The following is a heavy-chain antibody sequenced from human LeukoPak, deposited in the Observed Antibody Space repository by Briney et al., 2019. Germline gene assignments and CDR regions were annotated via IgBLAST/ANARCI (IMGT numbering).Heavy chain of an antibody. CDR3: ARGGILLWFGELSYFDY. J-gene: IGHJ4*02. CDR2: ISAYNGNT. D-gene: IGHD3-10*01. V-gene: IGHV1-18*01. Sequence: ASVKVSCKASGYTFTSYGISWVRQAPGQGLEWMGWISAYNGNTNYAQKLQGRVNMTTDTSTSTAYMELRSLRSDDTAVYYCARGGILLWFGELSYFDYWGQGTLVTVSS. CDR1: GYTFTSYG.